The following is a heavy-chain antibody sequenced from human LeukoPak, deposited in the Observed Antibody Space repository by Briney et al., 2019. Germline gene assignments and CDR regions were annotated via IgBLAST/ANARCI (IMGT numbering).Heavy chain of an antibody. CDR2: IYYSGST. J-gene: IGHJ3*02. Sequence: SETLSLTCTVSGGSISSSSYYWGWIRQPPGKGLEWIGSIYYSGSTYYNPSLKSRVTISVDTSKNQFSLKLSSVTAADTAVYYCARHTHYDFWSGYLDAFDISGQGTMVTVSS. D-gene: IGHD3-3*01. V-gene: IGHV4-39*01. CDR1: GGSISSSSYY. CDR3: ARHTHYDFWSGYLDAFDI.